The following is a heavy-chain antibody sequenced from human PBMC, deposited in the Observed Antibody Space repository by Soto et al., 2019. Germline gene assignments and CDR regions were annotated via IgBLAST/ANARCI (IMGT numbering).Heavy chain of an antibody. CDR1: GGSLSNYG. Sequence: QVQLVQSGAAVKKPGSSVKVSCKASGGSLSNYGISWVRQAPGQGLEWMGGIIPVFGTANYAQKFQGRVTITADESTSIVYMDVTSLRSEDTAVYYCARGDATKIVVTTYYGMDGWGQGTTVTVSS. D-gene: IGHD4-17*01. CDR3: ARGDATKIVVTTYYGMDG. CDR2: IIPVFGTA. J-gene: IGHJ6*02. V-gene: IGHV1-69*12.